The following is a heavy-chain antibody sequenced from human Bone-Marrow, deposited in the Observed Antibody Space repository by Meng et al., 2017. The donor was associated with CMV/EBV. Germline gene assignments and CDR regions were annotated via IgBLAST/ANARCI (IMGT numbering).Heavy chain of an antibody. CDR3: ARGPPGVYSEMDY. CDR1: GFTFSTYS. J-gene: IGHJ4*02. D-gene: IGHD1-26*01. CDR2: ISYDGSYK. Sequence: GGSLRLSCAASGFTFSTYSIHWVRQAPGKGLEWVALISYDGSYKYYGDSVKGRFTISRDNSKNTLYLQMNSLRAEDTAVYYCARGPPGVYSEMDYWGQGTLVTVSS. V-gene: IGHV3-30-3*01.